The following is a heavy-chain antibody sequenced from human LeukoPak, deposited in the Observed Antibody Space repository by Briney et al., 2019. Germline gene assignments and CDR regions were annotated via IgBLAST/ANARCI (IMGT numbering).Heavy chain of an antibody. CDR1: GYSISSGYY. Sequence: SETLSLTCTVSGYSISSGYYWGWIRQPPGKGLEWIGSIYHSGSTYYNPSLKSRVTISVDTSKNQFSLKLSSVTAADTAVYYCARLSLVDYYHHFGLDVWGQGTTVTVSS. CDR3: ARLSLVDYYHHFGLDV. V-gene: IGHV4-38-2*02. J-gene: IGHJ6*02. D-gene: IGHD6-6*01. CDR2: IYHSGST.